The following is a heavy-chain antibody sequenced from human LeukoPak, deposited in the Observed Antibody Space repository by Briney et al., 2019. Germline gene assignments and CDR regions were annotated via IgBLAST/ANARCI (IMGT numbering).Heavy chain of an antibody. J-gene: IGHJ5*02. CDR1: GFTFSSYD. CDR3: ARGANLGFDP. V-gene: IGHV3-13*04. Sequence: GGSLRLSCAASGFTFSSYDMHWVRQPTGEGLQWVSGIGSGGDTYYAGSVKGRFTISRENAKNSLYLQMNSLRAGDTAVYFCARGANLGFDPWGQGILVTVSS. D-gene: IGHD5-24*01. CDR2: IGSGGDT.